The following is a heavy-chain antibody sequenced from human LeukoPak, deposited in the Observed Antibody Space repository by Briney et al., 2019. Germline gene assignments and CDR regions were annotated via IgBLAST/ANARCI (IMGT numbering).Heavy chain of an antibody. CDR3: ARHRGSGSPYFDY. J-gene: IGHJ4*02. V-gene: IGHV4-59*08. CDR2: IYYSGST. D-gene: IGHD3-10*01. Sequence: PSETLSLTCTVSGDSIINCYWSWIRQSPGKGLEWIGYIYYSGSTKYNPSLKSRVTISVDTSKNQFSLKLSSVTAADTAVYYCARHRGSGSPYFDYWGQGTLVTVSS. CDR1: GDSIINCY.